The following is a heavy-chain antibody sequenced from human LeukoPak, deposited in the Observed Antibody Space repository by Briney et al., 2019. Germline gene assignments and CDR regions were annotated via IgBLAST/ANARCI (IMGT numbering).Heavy chain of an antibody. J-gene: IGHJ4*02. V-gene: IGHV3-30*02. CDR3: ARAKGRSSGWSLRDY. D-gene: IGHD6-19*01. CDR1: GFTFSSYG. Sequence: GGSLRLSCAASGFTFSSYGMHWVRQAPGKGLEWVAFIRYDGSNKNYADSVKGRFTISRDNSKNTLYLQMNSLRAEDTAVYYCARAKGRSSGWSLRDYWGQGTLVTVSS. CDR2: IRYDGSNK.